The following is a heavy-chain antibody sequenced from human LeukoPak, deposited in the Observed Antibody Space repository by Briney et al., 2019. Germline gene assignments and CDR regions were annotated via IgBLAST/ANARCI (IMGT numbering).Heavy chain of an antibody. CDR3: ARDQGVTMIRYYFDY. D-gene: IGHD3-22*01. V-gene: IGHV1-3*01. CDR1: GYTFTSYA. CDR2: INAGNGNT. Sequence: ASVKVSCKASGYTFTSYAMHWVRQAPGQRLEWMGWINAGNGNTKYSQKFQGRATITRDTSASTAYMELSSLRSEDTAVYYCARDQGVTMIRYYFDYWGQGTLVTVSS. J-gene: IGHJ4*02.